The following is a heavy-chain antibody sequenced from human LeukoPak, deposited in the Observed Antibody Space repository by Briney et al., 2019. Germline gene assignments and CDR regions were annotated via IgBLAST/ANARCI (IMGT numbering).Heavy chain of an antibody. V-gene: IGHV4-34*01. CDR3: ARRNGGAMVPY. J-gene: IGHJ4*02. CDR1: GGSFSGYY. D-gene: IGHD3-10*01. Sequence: SEALSLTCAVYGGSFSGYYWSWIRQPPGKGLEWIGEINHSGSTNYDPSLKSRVTISVDTSKNQFSLKLSSVTAADTAVYYCARRNGGAMVPYWGQGTLVTVSS. CDR2: INHSGST.